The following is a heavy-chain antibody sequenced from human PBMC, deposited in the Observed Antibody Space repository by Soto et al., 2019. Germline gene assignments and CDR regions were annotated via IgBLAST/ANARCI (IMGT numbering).Heavy chain of an antibody. J-gene: IGHJ6*02. V-gene: IGHV4-59*01. CDR2: IYYSGST. CDR3: ARAYGDDYYYGMDV. Sequence: PSETLSLTCTVSGGSISSYYWSWIRQPPGKGLEWIGYIYYSGSTNYNPSLKSRVTISVDTSKNQFSLKLSSVTAADTAVYYCARAYGDDYYYGMDVWGQGTTVTGSS. D-gene: IGHD4-17*01. CDR1: GGSISSYY.